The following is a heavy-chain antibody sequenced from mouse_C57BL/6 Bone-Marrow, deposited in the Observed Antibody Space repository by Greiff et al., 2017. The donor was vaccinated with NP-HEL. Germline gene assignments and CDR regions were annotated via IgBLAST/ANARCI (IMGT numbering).Heavy chain of an antibody. J-gene: IGHJ2*01. CDR2: INPYTGGT. Sequence: VQLQQSGPVLVKPGASVKMSCKASGYTFTDYYMNWVKQSHGKSLEWIGVINPYTGGTSYNQKFKGKASLTVAKSSSTHYMELNGLTSEDSAVYYCASSSYYSNSDYWGQGTTLTVAS. CDR3: ASSSYYSNSDY. D-gene: IGHD2-5*01. V-gene: IGHV1-19*01. CDR1: GYTFTDYY.